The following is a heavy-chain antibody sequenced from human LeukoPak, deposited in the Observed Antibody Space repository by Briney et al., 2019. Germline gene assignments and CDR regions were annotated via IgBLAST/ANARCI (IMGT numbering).Heavy chain of an antibody. CDR3: ARVRAVAGTLLFDY. CDR1: GGSISSGGYY. CDR2: IYYSGST. Sequence: SETLSLTCTVSGGSISSGGYYWSWIRQHPGKGLEWIGYIYYSGSTYYNPSLKSRVTISVDTSKNQFSLKLSSVTAADTAVYYCARVRAVAGTLLFDYWGQGTLVTVSS. D-gene: IGHD6-19*01. J-gene: IGHJ4*02. V-gene: IGHV4-31*03.